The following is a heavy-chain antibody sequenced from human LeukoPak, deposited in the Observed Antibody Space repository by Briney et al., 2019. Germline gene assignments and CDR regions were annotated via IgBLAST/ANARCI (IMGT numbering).Heavy chain of an antibody. V-gene: IGHV3-21*01. CDR3: ARDPGYSSGWFDY. Sequence: GGSLRLSCVVSGFXFSSYSISWVRQAPGKGLEWVSSISASSNFISYADSVKGRFTISRDNAKKSLYLQMNSVRAEDTAVYYCARDPGYSSGWFDYWGQGALVTVSS. CDR1: GFXFSSYS. D-gene: IGHD6-19*01. J-gene: IGHJ4*02. CDR2: ISASSNFI.